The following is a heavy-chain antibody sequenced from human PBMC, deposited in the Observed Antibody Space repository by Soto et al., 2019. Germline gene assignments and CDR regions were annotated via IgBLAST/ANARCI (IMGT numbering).Heavy chain of an antibody. Sequence: QVQLVQSGAEVKKPGSSVKVSCKASGGTFSSYAISWVRQAPGQGLEWMGGIIPIFGTANYAQKFQGRVTITADKSTSTAYMELRSLRSDDTAVYYCARAPSMTTVVTPSDYWGQGTLVTVSS. CDR1: GGTFSSYA. J-gene: IGHJ4*02. D-gene: IGHD4-17*01. V-gene: IGHV1-69*06. CDR2: IIPIFGTA. CDR3: ARAPSMTTVVTPSDY.